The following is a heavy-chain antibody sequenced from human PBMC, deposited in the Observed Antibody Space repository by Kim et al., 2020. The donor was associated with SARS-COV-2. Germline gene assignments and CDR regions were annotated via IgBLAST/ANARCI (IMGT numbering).Heavy chain of an antibody. V-gene: IGHV4-31*03. J-gene: IGHJ5*02. CDR1: GGSISSGGYY. CDR3: ARGFSLLWFGEALQMLNWFDP. Sequence: SETLSLTCTVSGGSISSGGYYWSWIRQHPGKGLEWIGYIYYSGSTYYNPSLKSRVTISVDTSKHQFSLKLSSVTAADTAVYYCARGFSLLWFGEALQMLNWFDPWGHGTLVTVSS. D-gene: IGHD3-10*01. CDR2: IYYSGST.